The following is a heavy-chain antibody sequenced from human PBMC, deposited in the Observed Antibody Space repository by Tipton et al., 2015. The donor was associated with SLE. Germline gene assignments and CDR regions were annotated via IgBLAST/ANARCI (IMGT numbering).Heavy chain of an antibody. V-gene: IGHV4-39*07. J-gene: IGHJ2*01. CDR2: IYYSGST. CDR3: AKGVWSGSFFDL. CDR1: GGSISSSSYY. Sequence: LRLSCTVSGGSISSSSYYWGWIRQPPGNGLEWIGSIYYSGSTYYNPSLKSRVTISVDTSKNQFSLKLSSVTAADTAVYYCAKGVWSGSFFDLWGRGTLVTVSS. D-gene: IGHD3-3*01.